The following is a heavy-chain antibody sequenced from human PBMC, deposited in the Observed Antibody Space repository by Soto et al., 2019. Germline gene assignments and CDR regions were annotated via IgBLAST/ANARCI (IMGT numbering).Heavy chain of an antibody. Sequence: QVQLQESGPGLVKPSDTLSLTCAVSGYSISSSNWWGWIRQPPGKGLEWIGYIYYSGTTYYNPSLKSRVAMAVDTSKNQFSLKLTSVTAVDTAVYYCARREIQGPIDYWGQGTLVTVSS. CDR1: GYSISSSNW. V-gene: IGHV4-28*01. J-gene: IGHJ4*02. D-gene: IGHD1-26*01. CDR3: ARREIQGPIDY. CDR2: IYYSGTT.